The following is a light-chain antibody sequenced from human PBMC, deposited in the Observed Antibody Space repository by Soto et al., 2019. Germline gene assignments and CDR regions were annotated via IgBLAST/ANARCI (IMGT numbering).Light chain of an antibody. CDR3: QQLTSSPPWT. Sequence: DIQLTQSPSFLPASVGDRVTITCRASQGISNYLAWYQQKPGKAPNLLIYSASTLHTGVPSRFSGSGSGTDFTLTISGLQPEDFATYYCQQLTSSPPWTLGQGTKVEIK. V-gene: IGKV1-9*01. CDR2: SAS. J-gene: IGKJ1*01. CDR1: QGISNY.